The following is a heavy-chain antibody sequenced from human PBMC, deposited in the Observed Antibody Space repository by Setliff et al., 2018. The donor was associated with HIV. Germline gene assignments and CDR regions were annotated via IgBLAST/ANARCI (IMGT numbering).Heavy chain of an antibody. J-gene: IGHJ6*03. V-gene: IGHV3-74*01. D-gene: IGHD2-15*01. CDR2: INSDGSGT. Sequence: GGSLRLSCAASGYNFGIYWMHWVRQVPGKGLVWVSHINSDGSGTKYADSVKGRFTMSRDNAKNTLYLQMNSLRAEDTAVYYCARDATRGGDMDVWGKGITVTVSS. CDR3: ARDATRGGDMDV. CDR1: GYNFGIYW.